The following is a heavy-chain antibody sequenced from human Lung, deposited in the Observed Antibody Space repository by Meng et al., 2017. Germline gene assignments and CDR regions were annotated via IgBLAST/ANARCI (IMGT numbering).Heavy chain of an antibody. V-gene: IGHV3-30*01. CDR3: ARATPSTDV. CDR2: VSFDGAPI. J-gene: IGHJ2*01. D-gene: IGHD4-11*01. CDR1: GFTFNTYA. Sequence: QVGVGVSGERAVHPGVSLRLTCAASGFTFNTYAMHRVRQAPGKGLELVSLVSFDGAPIYYSGSVRGRFTISRHNSKNTLYLQMNSPSVEYTAVYYCARATPSTDVWGRGTLVTASS.